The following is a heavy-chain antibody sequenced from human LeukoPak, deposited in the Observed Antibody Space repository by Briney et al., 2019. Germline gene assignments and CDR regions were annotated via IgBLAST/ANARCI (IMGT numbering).Heavy chain of an antibody. CDR2: VGPSGGSS. CDR1: GFTFSTYA. V-gene: IGHV3-23*01. D-gene: IGHD2-15*01. CDR3: ARYAPSEVVSIASSVDC. J-gene: IGHJ4*02. Sequence: GGSLRLSCAASGFTFSTYAMTWVRQAPGKGLEWISSVGPSGGSSYYTASVKGRFTISRDNSKNTLYLQMNSLRAEDTAVYYCARYAPSEVVSIASSVDCWGQGTLVTVSS.